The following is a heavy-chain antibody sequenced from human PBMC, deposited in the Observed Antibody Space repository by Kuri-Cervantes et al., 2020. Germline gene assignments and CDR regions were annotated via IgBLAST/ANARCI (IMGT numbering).Heavy chain of an antibody. CDR2: ISYDGSNK. CDR3: ARGIQYYYDSSGYYYSTAPHY. J-gene: IGHJ4*02. CDR1: GFTFSSYA. D-gene: IGHD3-22*01. V-gene: IGHV3-30-3*01. Sequence: GESLKISCVASGFTFSSYAMHWVRQALGKGLEWVAVISYDGSNKYYADSVKGRFTISRDNSKNTLYLQMNSLRAEDTAVYYCARGIQYYYDSSGYYYSTAPHYWGQGTLVTVSS.